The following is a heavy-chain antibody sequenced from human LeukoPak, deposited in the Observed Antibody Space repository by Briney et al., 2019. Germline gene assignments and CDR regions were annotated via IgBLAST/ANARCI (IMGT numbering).Heavy chain of an antibody. CDR3: VRPNYYGSGSPAGY. CDR1: GYYFPSYW. J-gene: IGHJ4*02. V-gene: IGHV5-51*01. CDR2: IYPGDSDT. Sequence: GESLKISCKGSGYYFPSYWIGWVRQTPGKGLEWMGIIYPGDSDTTCSPSFQGQVTISADKSISTAYLQWSSLKASDTAMYYCVRPNYYGSGSPAGYWGQGTLVTVSS. D-gene: IGHD3-10*01.